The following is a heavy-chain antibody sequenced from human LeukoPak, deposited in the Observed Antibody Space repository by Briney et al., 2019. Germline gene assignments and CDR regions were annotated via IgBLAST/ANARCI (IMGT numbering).Heavy chain of an antibody. V-gene: IGHV4-34*01. CDR3: ATVVVVVTHNWFDP. D-gene: IGHD2-21*02. J-gene: IGHJ5*02. CDR1: GGSLSGYY. CDR2: INHSGGT. Sequence: SETLSLTCAVYGGSLSGYYWSWIRQPPGKGLEWIGEINHSGGTNYNPSLKSRVTISVDTSKNQFSLKLSSVTAADTAVYYCATVVVVVTHNWFDPWGQGTLVTVSS.